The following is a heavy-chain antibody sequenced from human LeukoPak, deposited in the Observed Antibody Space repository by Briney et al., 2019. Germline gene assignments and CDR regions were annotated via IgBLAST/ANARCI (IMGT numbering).Heavy chain of an antibody. CDR1: GFTFSSYW. V-gene: IGHV3-7*01. D-gene: IGHD6-13*01. CDR2: IKQDGGEK. CDR3: ARDRYISRSWGYDFDY. J-gene: IGHJ4*02. Sequence: SGGSLRLSCEASGFTFSSYWMSWVRQAPGKGLEWVANIKQDGGEKYYVDPVKGRFTISRDNAKNSLYLQMNSLRAEDTAVYYCARDRYISRSWGYDFDYWGQGTLVTVSS.